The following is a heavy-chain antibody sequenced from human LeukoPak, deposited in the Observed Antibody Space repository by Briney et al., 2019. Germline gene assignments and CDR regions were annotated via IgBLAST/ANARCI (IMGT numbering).Heavy chain of an antibody. Sequence: GGSLRLSCAASGFTVSSNYMSWVRQAPGKGLEWVSVIYSGGSTYYADSVKGRFTISRDNAKNTLYLQMNSLRAEDTAVYYCARGYSSSWDYFDYWGQGTLVTVSS. CDR2: IYSGGST. CDR3: ARGYSSSWDYFDY. J-gene: IGHJ4*02. CDR1: GFTVSSNY. V-gene: IGHV3-53*01. D-gene: IGHD6-13*01.